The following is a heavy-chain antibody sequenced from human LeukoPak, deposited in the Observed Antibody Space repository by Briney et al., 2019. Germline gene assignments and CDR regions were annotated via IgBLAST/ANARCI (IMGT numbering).Heavy chain of an antibody. CDR1: GGSISSHY. J-gene: IGHJ4*02. D-gene: IGHD3-22*01. V-gene: IGHV4-59*11. CDR3: ARCISKSRGYYFSDY. CDR2: IYYSGRT. Sequence: SETLSLTCTVSGGSISSHYWSWIRQPPGKELEWIGNIYYSGRTYYNPSLKSRVTISVDTSKNQFSLGLSSVTAADTAVYYCARCISKSRGYYFSDYWGKGNLVTVSS.